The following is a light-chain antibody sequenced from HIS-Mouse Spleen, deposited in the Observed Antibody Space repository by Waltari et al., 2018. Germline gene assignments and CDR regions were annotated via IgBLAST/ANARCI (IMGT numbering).Light chain of an antibody. CDR1: NIGSKS. V-gene: IGLV3-21*03. CDR3: QVWDSSSDHPYV. Sequence: SYVLTQPPSVSVAPGKTARITCGGNNIGSKSGHWYHQKPGQAPVLVVYDDSDRPSGIPERFSGSNSGNTATLTISRVEAGDEADYYCQVWDSSSDHPYVFGTGTKVTVL. CDR2: DDS. J-gene: IGLJ1*01.